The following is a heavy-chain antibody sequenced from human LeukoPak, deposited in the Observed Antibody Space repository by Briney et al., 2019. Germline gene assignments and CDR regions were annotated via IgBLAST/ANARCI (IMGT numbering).Heavy chain of an antibody. CDR2: ISSSSSYI. J-gene: IGHJ4*02. V-gene: IGHV3-21*01. Sequence: GGSLRLSXAASGFTFSSYSMNWVRQAPGKGLEWVSSISSSSSYIGYADSVKCRFTISRDNAKNSLYLQMNSLRAEDTAVYYCARGALYDSSGYYYEAPDYWGQGTLVTVSS. CDR3: ARGALYDSSGYYYEAPDY. CDR1: GFTFSSYS. D-gene: IGHD3-22*01.